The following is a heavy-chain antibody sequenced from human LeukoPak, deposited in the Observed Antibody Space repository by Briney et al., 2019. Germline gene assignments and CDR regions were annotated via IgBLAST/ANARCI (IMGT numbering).Heavy chain of an antibody. CDR1: GFTFSSYW. CDR3: TTKGYGESYYYYGMDV. CDR2: IKQDGSEK. Sequence: GGSLRLSCAASGFTFSSYWMSWVRQAPGKGLEWVANIKQDGSEKYYVDSVKGRFTISRDNAKNSLYLQMNSLKTEDTAVYYCTTKGYGESYYYYGMDVWGQGTTVTVSS. V-gene: IGHV3-7*03. J-gene: IGHJ6*02. D-gene: IGHD4-17*01.